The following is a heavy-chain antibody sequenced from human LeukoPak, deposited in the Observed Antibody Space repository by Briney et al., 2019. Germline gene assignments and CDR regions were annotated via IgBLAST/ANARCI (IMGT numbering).Heavy chain of an antibody. D-gene: IGHD6-13*01. CDR1: GFTFSSYA. CDR3: AGSSWLGW. Sequence: GGSLRLSCAASGFTFSSYAMHWVRQAPGKGLEWVAVIPYDGSNKYYADSVKGRFTISRDNSKNTLYLQMNSLRAEDTAVYYCAGSSWLGWWGQGTLVTVSS. CDR2: IPYDGSNK. V-gene: IGHV3-30-3*01. J-gene: IGHJ4*02.